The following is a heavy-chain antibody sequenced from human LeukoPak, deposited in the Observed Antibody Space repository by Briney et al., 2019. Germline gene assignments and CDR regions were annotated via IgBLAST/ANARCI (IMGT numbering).Heavy chain of an antibody. CDR2: ISSWRSHI. Sequence: GGPLTLPCAPSGFTFNSYSMNWPRQAPGKGLEGGSSISSWRSHIYYADSVKGRFTISRDNAKNSLYAQMNSLRGEDRAVYWCARGPLLTSSWYFGFDPWGQGTLVTVSS. J-gene: IGHJ5*02. V-gene: IGHV3-21*01. CDR3: ARGPLLTSSWYFGFDP. D-gene: IGHD6-13*01. CDR1: GFTFNSYS.